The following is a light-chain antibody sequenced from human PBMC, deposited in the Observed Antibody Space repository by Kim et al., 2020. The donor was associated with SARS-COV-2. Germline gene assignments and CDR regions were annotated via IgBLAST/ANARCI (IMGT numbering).Light chain of an antibody. CDR2: DVT. CDR3: SSYTTSSTWV. CDR1: SPDVGSYNN. J-gene: IGLJ3*02. V-gene: IGLV2-14*03. Sequence: GQSITITCTGTSPDVGSYNNVSCYQHHPGKAPKLMIYDVTRRPSGVSNRCSGSKSGNTASLTISGLQAEDEADYYCSSYTTSSTWVFGGGTQLTVL.